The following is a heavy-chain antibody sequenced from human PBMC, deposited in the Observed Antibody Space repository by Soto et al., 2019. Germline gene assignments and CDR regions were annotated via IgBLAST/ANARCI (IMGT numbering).Heavy chain of an antibody. V-gene: IGHV3-74*01. Sequence: GGSLILSCAVSGFSLSSYWMHWVRQAPGKGLVWVSRIQSDGSSTNYADSVKGRFTISRDNAKNTLYLQMDSLRVEDTAVYYCAREKAVAGTTFDYWGLGTLVTVSS. CDR1: GFSLSSYW. CDR2: IQSDGSST. D-gene: IGHD6-19*01. CDR3: AREKAVAGTTFDY. J-gene: IGHJ4*02.